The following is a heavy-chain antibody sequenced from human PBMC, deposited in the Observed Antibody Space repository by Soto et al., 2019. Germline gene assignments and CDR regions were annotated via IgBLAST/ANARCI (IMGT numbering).Heavy chain of an antibody. CDR3: AKGRGGSGSLTPRVDF. Sequence: EVQLLESGGGLVLPGGSLRLSCAASGLTFNNYAMTWVGQAPGKGLEWVSAISGGGDTTSYADSVKGRFTVSRDGSKNTLYLQMSSLRAEDTALYYCAKGRGGSGSLTPRVDFWGQGTLVTVSS. V-gene: IGHV3-23*01. D-gene: IGHD3-10*01. CDR1: GLTFNNYA. J-gene: IGHJ4*02. CDR2: ISGGGDTT.